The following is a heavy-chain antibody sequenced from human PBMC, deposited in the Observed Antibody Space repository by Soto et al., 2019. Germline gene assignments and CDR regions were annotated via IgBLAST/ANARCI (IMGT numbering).Heavy chain of an antibody. D-gene: IGHD2-15*01. CDR3: AKSLLFVDHAYMDV. CDR1: GGSFMSYS. CDR2: IIPIQNKA. V-gene: IGHV1-69*02. Sequence: QVQREQSGAELNKPGSSVKVSCEASGGSFMSYSFTWVLQAPGQGLEWMGRIIPIQNKANYALKFQDRVTITADRSTRTVYMELRSLRPEDTAVYYCAKSLLFVDHAYMDVWGKGTTVTVSS. J-gene: IGHJ6*03.